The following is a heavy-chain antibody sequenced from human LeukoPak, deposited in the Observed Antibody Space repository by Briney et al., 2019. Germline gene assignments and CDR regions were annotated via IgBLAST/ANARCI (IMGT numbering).Heavy chain of an antibody. V-gene: IGHV3-30*02. CDR2: IRFDGHEK. J-gene: IGHJ5*02. CDR3: AKDLMRDRWFGES. CDR1: GFTFSSYG. D-gene: IGHD3-10*01. Sequence: GGSLRLSCAASGFTFSSYGMHWVRQAPGKGLEWVAFIRFDGHEKYYADSVKGRFTISKDTSRNTLYLQMNSLRTEDTAVYYCAKDLMRDRWFGESWGQGTLVTVSS.